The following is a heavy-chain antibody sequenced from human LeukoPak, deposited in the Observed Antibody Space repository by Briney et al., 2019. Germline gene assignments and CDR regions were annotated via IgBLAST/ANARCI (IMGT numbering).Heavy chain of an antibody. D-gene: IGHD2-2*01. CDR2: INHSGST. Sequence: PSETLSLTCAVSGGSISSSNWWSWVRQPPGKGLEWIGEINHSGSTNYNPSLKSRVTISVDTSKNQFSLKLSSVTAADTAVYYCARRGVVPAARGSYYYYMDVWGKGTTVTVSS. J-gene: IGHJ6*03. V-gene: IGHV4-4*02. CDR1: GGSISSSNW. CDR3: ARRGVVPAARGSYYYYMDV.